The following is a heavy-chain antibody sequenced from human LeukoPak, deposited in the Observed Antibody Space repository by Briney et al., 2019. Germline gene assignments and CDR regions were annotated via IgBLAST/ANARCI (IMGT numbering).Heavy chain of an antibody. D-gene: IGHD3-22*01. CDR3: ARDIRYYDSSGRNS. CDR1: GFTFSSYS. J-gene: IGHJ4*02. CDR2: ISSSSSTI. V-gene: IGHV3-48*04. Sequence: PGGSLRLSCAASGFTFSSYSMNWVRQAPGKGLEWVSYISSSSSTIYYADSVKGRFTISRDNAKNSLYLQMNSLRAEDTAVYYCARDIRYYDSSGRNSWGQGTLVTVSS.